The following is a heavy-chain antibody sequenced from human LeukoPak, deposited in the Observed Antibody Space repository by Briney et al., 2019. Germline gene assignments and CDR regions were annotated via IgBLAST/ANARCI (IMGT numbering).Heavy chain of an antibody. CDR2: IIPIFGTA. D-gene: IGHD1-26*01. Sequence: GASVKVSCKASGGTLSSYAISWVRQAPGQGLEWMGRIIPIFGTANYAQKFQGRVTITTDESTSTAYMELSSLRAEDTAVYYCAREFHTWPVGATTNWFDPWGQGTLVTVSS. CDR3: AREFHTWPVGATTNWFDP. J-gene: IGHJ5*02. V-gene: IGHV1-69*05. CDR1: GGTLSSYA.